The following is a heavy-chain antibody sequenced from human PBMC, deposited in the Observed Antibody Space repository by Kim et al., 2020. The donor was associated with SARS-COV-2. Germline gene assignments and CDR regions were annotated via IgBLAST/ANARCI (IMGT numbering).Heavy chain of an antibody. J-gene: IGHJ4*01. CDR3: AGVNFGYSASSGGAFDC. V-gene: IGHV1-2*02. Sequence: ASVKVSCKASGYTFTGYHLYWVRQAPGQGLKWMGWINPNGGGTKYAQDFQGRVTMTRDTSISTAHMEPSRLTSDDTAISYRAGVNFGYSASSGGAFDCWG. CDR2: INPNGGGT. D-gene: IGHD3-22*01. CDR1: GYTFTGYH.